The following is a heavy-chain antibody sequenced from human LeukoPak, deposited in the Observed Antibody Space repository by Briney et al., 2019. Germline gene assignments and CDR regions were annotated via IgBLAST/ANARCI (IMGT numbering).Heavy chain of an antibody. Sequence: ASVKVSCKASGYTFTGYYMHWVRQAPGQGLEWIGIINPSGGSTSYAQKFQGRVTMTRDMSTSTVYMELSRLRSEDTAVYYCARSRGDVFGGSELNWFDPWGQGTLVTVSS. CDR2: INPSGGST. CDR3: ARSRGDVFGGSELNWFDP. V-gene: IGHV1-46*01. D-gene: IGHD3-10*01. CDR1: GYTFTGYY. J-gene: IGHJ5*02.